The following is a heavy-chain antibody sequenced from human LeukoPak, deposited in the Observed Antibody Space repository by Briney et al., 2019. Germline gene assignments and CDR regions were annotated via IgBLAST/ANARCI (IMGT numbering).Heavy chain of an antibody. D-gene: IGHD6-19*01. CDR1: GFSFTDYP. J-gene: IGHJ4*02. V-gene: IGHV3-66*01. Sequence: GGSLRLSCATSGFSFTDYPMNWVRQAPGKGLEWVSVTYSGGGTYYADSVKGRFTISRDNSKNTLYLQMNSLRAEDTAVYYCARDSSGPLYWGQGTLVTVSS. CDR2: TYSGGGT. CDR3: ARDSSGPLY.